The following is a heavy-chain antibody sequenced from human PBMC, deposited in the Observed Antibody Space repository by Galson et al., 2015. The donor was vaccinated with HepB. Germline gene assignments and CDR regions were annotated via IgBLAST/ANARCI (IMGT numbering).Heavy chain of an antibody. CDR3: ARDLGYYDCNDLDV. D-gene: IGHD1-20*01. J-gene: IGHJ6*02. V-gene: IGHV1-2*02. CDR1: GYIFTDYY. Sequence: SVKVSCKASGYIFTDYYLHWLQQAPGQGLEWMGWINPDSGDTYYAQNFLGRVTMTRDTSITTAYMDLSRLRSDDTAVYFCARDLGYYDCNDLDVWGQGTTVTVSS. CDR2: INPDSGDT.